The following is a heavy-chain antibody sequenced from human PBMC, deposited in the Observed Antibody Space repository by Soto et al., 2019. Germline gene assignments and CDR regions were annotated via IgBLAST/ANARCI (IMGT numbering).Heavy chain of an antibody. D-gene: IGHD2-2*01. J-gene: IGHJ6*02. CDR1: GGSISSGDYY. V-gene: IGHV4-30-4*01. CDR2: IYYSGST. Sequence: SETLSLTCTVSGGSISSGDYYWSWIRQPPGKGLEWIGYIYYSGSTYYNPSLKSRVTISVDTSKNQFSLKLSSVTAADTAVYYCAREWVVVKYYYYYGMDVWGQGTTVTVSS. CDR3: AREWVVVKYYYYYGMDV.